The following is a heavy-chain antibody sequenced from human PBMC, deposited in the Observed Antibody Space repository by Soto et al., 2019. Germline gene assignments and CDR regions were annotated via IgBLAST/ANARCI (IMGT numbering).Heavy chain of an antibody. Sequence: GGSLRLSCAASGFTFSDSWMHWVRQVPGTGLVWIARINGDGSRTTYADPVKGRFTISRDNANNTLHLQLSSLRAEDTGVYYCARGPRFLEYNNLAPRSYGMDVWGQGTTVTVSS. V-gene: IGHV3-74*01. D-gene: IGHD3-3*01. J-gene: IGHJ6*02. CDR3: ARGPRFLEYNNLAPRSYGMDV. CDR1: GFTFSDSW. CDR2: INGDGSRT.